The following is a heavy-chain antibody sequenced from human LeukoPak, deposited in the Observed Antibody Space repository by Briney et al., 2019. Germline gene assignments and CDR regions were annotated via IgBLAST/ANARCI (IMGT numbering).Heavy chain of an antibody. Sequence: GGSLRLPFTVSGFTFRTYWTQGVAQAPGKGLVWVSRINSDGSSTSYADSVKGRFTISRDNSKNTLYLQMSSLRDQDTAVYYCATSYESERGVPYGIDVWGQGTTVTVSS. D-gene: IGHD3-16*01. V-gene: IGHV3-74*01. CDR1: GFTFRTYW. J-gene: IGHJ6*02. CDR3: ATSYESERGVPYGIDV. CDR2: INSDGSST.